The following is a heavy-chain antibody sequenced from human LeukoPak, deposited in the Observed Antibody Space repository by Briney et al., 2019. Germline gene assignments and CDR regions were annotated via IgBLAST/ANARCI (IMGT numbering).Heavy chain of an antibody. V-gene: IGHV3-30*01. CDR2: ISHDGSVK. Sequence: GGSLRLSCGASGFTVSTYTMHWVRQAPGTGLERVASISHDGSVKYYADSVKGRFTVSRDSSKNTLFLQMNSLSVDDTALYYCARDRMSAAAVDRLEYWGQGSLVTVSS. CDR3: ARDRMSAAAVDRLEY. CDR1: GFTVSTYT. D-gene: IGHD6-13*01. J-gene: IGHJ4*02.